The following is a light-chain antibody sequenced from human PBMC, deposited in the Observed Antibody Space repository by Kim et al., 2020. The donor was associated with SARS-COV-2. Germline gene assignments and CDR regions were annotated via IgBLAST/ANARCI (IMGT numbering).Light chain of an antibody. Sequence: LTQPHSVSASPGKTVTISCTRSSGPIAATSVQGYQQRPGSAPTIVIFEDDKRPSGVSDRFSGSVDTSSNSASLTISGLVTEDGSDYYCQSFASTSWVFGGGTQLTVL. CDR1: SGPIAATS. J-gene: IGLJ3*02. CDR2: EDD. V-gene: IGLV6-57*03. CDR3: QSFASTSWV.